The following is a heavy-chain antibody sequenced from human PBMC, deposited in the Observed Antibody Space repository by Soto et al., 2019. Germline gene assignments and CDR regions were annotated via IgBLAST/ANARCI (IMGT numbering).Heavy chain of an antibody. Sequence: SETLSLTCTVSGGSISSYYWSWIRQPPGKGLEWIGYIYYSGSTNYNPSLKSRVTISVDTSKNQFSLKLSSVTAADTAVYYCARHYSGYDLREVGYYYYMDVWGKGTTVTVSS. CDR3: ARHYSGYDLREVGYYYYMDV. J-gene: IGHJ6*03. CDR2: IYYSGST. D-gene: IGHD5-12*01. CDR1: GGSISSYY. V-gene: IGHV4-59*08.